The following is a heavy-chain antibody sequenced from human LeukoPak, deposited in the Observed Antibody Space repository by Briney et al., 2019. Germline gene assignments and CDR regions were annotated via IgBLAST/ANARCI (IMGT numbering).Heavy chain of an antibody. D-gene: IGHD5-24*01. CDR3: AKLQRWLRDSFDY. J-gene: IGHJ4*02. CDR1: GFTFSSYG. CDR2: IPYDGSNK. V-gene: IGHV3-30*18. Sequence: GRSLRLSCAASGFTFSSYGMPWVRQAPGKGLEWVAVIPYDGSNKYYADSVKGRFTISRDNSKNTLYLQMNSLRAEDTAVYYCAKLQRWLRDSFDYWGQGTLVTVSS.